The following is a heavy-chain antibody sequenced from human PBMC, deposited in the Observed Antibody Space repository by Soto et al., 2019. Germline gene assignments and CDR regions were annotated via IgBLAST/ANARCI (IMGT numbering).Heavy chain of an antibody. CDR1: GGSICSGEYY. CDR3: ARAAAGIGGGTNWFDP. CDR2: IYYSGST. J-gene: IGHJ5*02. Sequence: SESLSLTCTFSGGSICSGEYYWSWIRKPPGKGLEWIGYIYYSGSTYYNPSLKSRVTISVDTSKNQFSLKLSSVTAADTAVYYCARAAAGIGGGTNWFDPWGQGTLVTVS. V-gene: IGHV4-30-4*01. D-gene: IGHD6-13*01.